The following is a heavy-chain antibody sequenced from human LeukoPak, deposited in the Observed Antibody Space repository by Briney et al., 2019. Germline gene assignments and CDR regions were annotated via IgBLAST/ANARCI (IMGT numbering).Heavy chain of an antibody. Sequence: SETLSLTCAVYGGSFSGYYWSWIRQRPGKGLEWIGEINHSGSTNYNPSLKSRVTISVDTSKNQFSLKLSSVTAADTAVYYCARGRVGYSYGYGTFDYWGQGTLVTVSS. CDR1: GGSFSGYY. J-gene: IGHJ4*02. CDR3: ARGRVGYSYGYGTFDY. CDR2: INHSGST. V-gene: IGHV4-34*01. D-gene: IGHD5-18*01.